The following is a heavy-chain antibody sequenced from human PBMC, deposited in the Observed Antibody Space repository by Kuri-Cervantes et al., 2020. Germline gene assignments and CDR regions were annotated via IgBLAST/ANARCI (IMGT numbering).Heavy chain of an antibody. D-gene: IGHD6-13*01. J-gene: IGHJ4*02. V-gene: IGHV4-38-2*01. Sequence: GSLRLSCAASGFTFSDHYMDWVRQAPGKGLEWIGSIYYSGSTYYNPSLKSRVTISVDTSKNQFSLKLSSVTAADTAVYYCARGCRKRPGYSSSWSSPFDYWGQGTLVTVSS. CDR1: GFTFSDHY. CDR2: IYYSGST. CDR3: ARGCRKRPGYSSSWSSPFDY.